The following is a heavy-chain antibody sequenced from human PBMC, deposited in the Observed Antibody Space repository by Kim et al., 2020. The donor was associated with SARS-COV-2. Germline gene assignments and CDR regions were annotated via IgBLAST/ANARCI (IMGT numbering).Heavy chain of an antibody. V-gene: IGHV3-21*01. Sequence: GGSLRLSCAASGFTFSSYSMNWVRQAPGKGLEWVSSISSSSSYIYYADSVKGRFTISRDNAKNSLYLQMNSLRAEDTAVYYCARDLEVPREDIVVVPAAISSPIDYWGQGTLVTVSS. J-gene: IGHJ4*02. D-gene: IGHD2-2*01. CDR1: GFTFSSYS. CDR2: ISSSSSYI. CDR3: ARDLEVPREDIVVVPAAISSPIDY.